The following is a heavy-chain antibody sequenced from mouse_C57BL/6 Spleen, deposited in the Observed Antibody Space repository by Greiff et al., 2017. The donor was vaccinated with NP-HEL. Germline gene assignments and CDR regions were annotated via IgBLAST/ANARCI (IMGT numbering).Heavy chain of an antibody. CDR3: ARRGYGSSYRNAMDY. Sequence: EVQLQQSGPELVKPGASVKISCKASGYTFTDYYMNWVKQSHGKSLEWIGDINPNNGGTSYNQKFKGKATLTVDKSSSTAYMELRSLTSEDSAVYYCARRGYGSSYRNAMDYWGQGTSVTVSS. CDR2: INPNNGGT. V-gene: IGHV1-26*01. J-gene: IGHJ4*01. CDR1: GYTFTDYY. D-gene: IGHD1-1*01.